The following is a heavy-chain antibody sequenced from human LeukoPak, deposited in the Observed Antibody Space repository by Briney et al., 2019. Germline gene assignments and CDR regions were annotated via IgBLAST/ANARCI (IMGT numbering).Heavy chain of an antibody. CDR1: GFTFDAYA. V-gene: IGHV3-9*01. D-gene: IGHD6-13*01. CDR2: ISWNSGDI. Sequence: GGSLRLSCAASGFTFDAYAMHWVRLAPGKGLEWVSGISWNSGDIGYADSVKGRFTISRDNAKNTLYLQMNSLRAEDTAVYYCAVGAAGLDYWGQGTQVTVSS. J-gene: IGHJ4*02. CDR3: AVGAAGLDY.